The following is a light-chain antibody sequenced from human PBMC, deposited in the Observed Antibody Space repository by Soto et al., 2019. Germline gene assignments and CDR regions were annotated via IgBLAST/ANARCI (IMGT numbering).Light chain of an antibody. CDR2: EVN. CDR3: SSFASTSTHV. V-gene: IGLV2-14*01. Sequence: SVLTQPASLSGSPGQSITISCTGTSSDIGAYDYVSWLQQHPGKAPKLMISEVNNRPSGVSNRFSGSKSGNTPYLTISGLQVEDEAEYFCSSFASTSTHVFGTGTKVTVL. CDR1: SSDIGAYDY. J-gene: IGLJ1*01.